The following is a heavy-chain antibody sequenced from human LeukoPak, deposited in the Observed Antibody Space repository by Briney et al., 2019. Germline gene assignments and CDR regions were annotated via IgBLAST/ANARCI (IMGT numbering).Heavy chain of an antibody. V-gene: IGHV3-23*01. D-gene: IGHD3-9*01. J-gene: IGHJ4*02. CDR1: GVSFGGYA. Sequence: GGPLRLSCAVSGVSFGGYALTWVRQAPGKGLEWVSSITYNGAATYYLDSVKARFTISRDNSRSTLYLQMDSLTAEDTALYYCAKDGLYFDGSTHIYYFDSWGQGTLVAVSS. CDR3: AKDGLYFDGSTHIYYFDS. CDR2: ITYNGAAT.